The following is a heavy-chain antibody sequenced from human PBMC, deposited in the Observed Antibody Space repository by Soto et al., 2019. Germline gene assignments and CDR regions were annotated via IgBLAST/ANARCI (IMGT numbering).Heavy chain of an antibody. Sequence: EVQLVESGGGLVQPGGSLRLSCAASGFTFSSYWMSWVRQAPGKGLEWVANIKQDGSEKYYADSVKGRFTISRDNAKNALDLQMNSLGGEDTAVYYCARDPLNYYGSGSYTNYYFDYWGQGTLVTVSS. V-gene: IGHV3-7*01. J-gene: IGHJ4*02. CDR3: ARDPLNYYGSGSYTNYYFDY. D-gene: IGHD3-10*01. CDR2: IKQDGSEK. CDR1: GFTFSSYW.